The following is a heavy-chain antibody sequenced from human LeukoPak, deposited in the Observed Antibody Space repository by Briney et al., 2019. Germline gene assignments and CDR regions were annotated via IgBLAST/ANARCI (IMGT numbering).Heavy chain of an antibody. Sequence: GGSLRLSCAASGFTFSDYYMTWIRQAPGKGLEWLSYITYTGNEVHYADSVKGRFTISRDNAKNLLYLQMNSLTAEDTAVYYCARDIAVAASWGQGTLVTVSS. D-gene: IGHD6-19*01. V-gene: IGHV3-11*01. CDR2: ITYTGNEV. CDR3: ARDIAVAAS. J-gene: IGHJ5*02. CDR1: GFTFSDYY.